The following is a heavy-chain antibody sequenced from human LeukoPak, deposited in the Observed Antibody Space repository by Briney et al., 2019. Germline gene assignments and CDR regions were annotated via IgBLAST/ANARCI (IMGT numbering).Heavy chain of an antibody. V-gene: IGHV3-7*03. J-gene: IGHJ6*02. D-gene: IGHD2-15*01. CDR3: AKWGLYCSGGSCYSGAYYYYGMDV. CDR2: IKQDGSEK. Sequence: GGSLRLSCAASGFTFSSYWMSWVRQAPGKGLEWVANIKQDGSEKYYVDSVKGRFTISRDNAKNSLYLQMNSLRAEDTAVYYCAKWGLYCSGGSCYSGAYYYYGMDVWGQGTTVTVSS. CDR1: GFTFSSYW.